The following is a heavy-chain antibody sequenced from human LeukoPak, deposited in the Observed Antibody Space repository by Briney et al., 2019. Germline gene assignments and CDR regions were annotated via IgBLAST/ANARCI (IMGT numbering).Heavy chain of an antibody. J-gene: IGHJ5*02. V-gene: IGHV3-49*04. CDR3: TRVVGATFNWFAP. CDR2: IRSKAYGGTT. CDR1: GFTFGDYA. Sequence: GRSLRVSCTTSGFTFGDYAMSWVRQAPGKGLEWVGFIRSKAYGGTTEYAASVKGRFTISRDDSKSIAYLQMNSLKTEDTAVYYCTRVVGATFNWFAPWGQGTLVTVSS. D-gene: IGHD1-26*01.